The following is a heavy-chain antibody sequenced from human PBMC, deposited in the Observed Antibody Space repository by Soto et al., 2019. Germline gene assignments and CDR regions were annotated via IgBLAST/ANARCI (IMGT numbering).Heavy chain of an antibody. Sequence: VQLLESGGGLVQPGGSLRLSCAASGFTFRTHAMSWVRQAPGKGLEWVSVVSGSGSDTYYADSVKGRFTISRDNSNNTLFLQVNSLRAEDAAVYYCAKRPYYHDSSGRPNGYFDHWGQGALVTVSS. V-gene: IGHV3-23*01. CDR1: GFTFRTHA. D-gene: IGHD3-22*01. CDR3: AKRPYYHDSSGRPNGYFDH. CDR2: VSGSGSDT. J-gene: IGHJ4*02.